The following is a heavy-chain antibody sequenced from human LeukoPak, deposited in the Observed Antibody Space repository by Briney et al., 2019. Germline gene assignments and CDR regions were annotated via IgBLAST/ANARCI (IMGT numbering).Heavy chain of an antibody. CDR1: GFTFSSYW. V-gene: IGHV3-7*01. D-gene: IGHD4-17*01. CDR2: IKQDGSEK. CDR3: AREGYGDYGVAFDY. Sequence: GGSLRLSCAASGFTFSSYWMSWVRQAPGKGLEWVANIKQDGSEKYYVDSVKGRFTISRDNAKNSLYLQMNSLRAEDTAVYYCAREGYGDYGVAFDYWGQGTLVTASS. J-gene: IGHJ4*02.